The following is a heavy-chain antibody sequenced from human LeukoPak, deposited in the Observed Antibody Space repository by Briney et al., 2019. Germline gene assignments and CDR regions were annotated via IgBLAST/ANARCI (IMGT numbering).Heavy chain of an antibody. CDR1: GGSISSYY. D-gene: IGHD3-3*01. CDR3: ARGPYDFWSGYLDY. V-gene: IGHV4-59*08. Sequence: PSETLSLTCTVSGGSISSYYWSWIRQPPAKGLEGIGYIYYSGSTNYNPSLKSRVTISVDTSKNQFSLKLSSVTAADTAVYYCARGPYDFWSGYLDYWGQGTLVTVSS. J-gene: IGHJ4*02. CDR2: IYYSGST.